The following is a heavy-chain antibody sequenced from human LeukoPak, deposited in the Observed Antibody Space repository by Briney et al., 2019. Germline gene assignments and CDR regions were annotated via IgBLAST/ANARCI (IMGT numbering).Heavy chain of an antibody. CDR2: INPSGGST. D-gene: IGHD2-2*01. Sequence: ASVKVSCKASGYTFTSYYMHWVRQAPGQGLEWMGIINPSGGSTSYAQKLQGRVTMTTDTSTSTAYMELRSLRSDDTAVYYCARLLCSSTSCYGYFDYWGQGTLVTVSS. J-gene: IGHJ4*02. CDR3: ARLLCSSTSCYGYFDY. CDR1: GYTFTSYY. V-gene: IGHV1-46*01.